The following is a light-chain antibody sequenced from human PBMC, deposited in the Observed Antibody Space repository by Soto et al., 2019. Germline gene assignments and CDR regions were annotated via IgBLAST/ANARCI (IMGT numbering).Light chain of an antibody. Sequence: DIQMTQSPSSLSASVGDRVTITCQASQDISNYLNWNQQKPGKAPKPLIDDASNFKTGVASRFSGSRSVKDFTSTISGLQPEDIAAYYCQHYDKLPYTFGQGTKLEIK. CDR3: QHYDKLPYT. CDR2: DAS. V-gene: IGKV1-33*01. CDR1: QDISNY. J-gene: IGKJ2*01.